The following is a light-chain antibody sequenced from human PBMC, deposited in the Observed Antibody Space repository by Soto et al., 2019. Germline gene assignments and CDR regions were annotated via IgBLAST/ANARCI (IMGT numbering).Light chain of an antibody. CDR2: EVS. V-gene: IGLV2-8*01. Sequence: QAVVTQPPSAYGSPGQSVTISCTGTSSDVGGYNYVSWYQQHPGKAPKLMIYEVSKRPSGVPDRFSGSKSGNTASLTVSGLQAEDEADYYCSSFAGSFYWVFGGGTKLTVL. J-gene: IGLJ2*01. CDR1: SSDVGGYNY. CDR3: SSFAGSFYWV.